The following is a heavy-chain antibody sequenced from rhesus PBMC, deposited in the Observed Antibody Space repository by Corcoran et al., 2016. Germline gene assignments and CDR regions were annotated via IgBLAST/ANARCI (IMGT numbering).Heavy chain of an antibody. CDR3: ASGGVAAPFDY. Sequence: QLQLQESGPGLVKPSETLSVTCAVSGGSISSSYWSWIRQAPGKGVEWIGYIYGSGSSTNYNPSLQCRVTLAVDTSKHPLSLKLSSVTAADTAVYYCASGGVAAPFDYWGQGVLVTVSS. CDR1: GGSISSSY. J-gene: IGHJ4*01. V-gene: IGHV4-169*02. D-gene: IGHD4-29*01. CDR2: IYGSGSST.